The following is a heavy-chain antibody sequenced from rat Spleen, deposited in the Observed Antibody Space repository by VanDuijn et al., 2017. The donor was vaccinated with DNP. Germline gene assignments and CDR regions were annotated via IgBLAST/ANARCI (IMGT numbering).Heavy chain of an antibody. CDR1: GFSLTSNT. Sequence: QVQLMESGPGLVQPSQTLSLTCTVSGFSLTSNTVSWIRQPPGKGLEWMGVMWSNGGTDYNSAIKSRLSISRDHSKSQVFLKMHSLQTEDTAMYFGAKRENSGYFDYWGQGVMVTVSS. D-gene: IGHD4-3*01. J-gene: IGHJ2*01. CDR2: MWSNGGT. CDR3: AKRENSGYFDY. V-gene: IGHV2-47*01.